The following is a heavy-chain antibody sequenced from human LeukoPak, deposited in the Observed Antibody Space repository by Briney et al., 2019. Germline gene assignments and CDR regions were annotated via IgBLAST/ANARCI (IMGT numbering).Heavy chain of an antibody. CDR1: GYTFTRYY. D-gene: IGHD1-26*01. CDR3: ASYSGSYSSDFDY. J-gene: IGHJ4*02. CDR2: INPNSGGT. Sequence: ASVKVSYKPSGYTFTRYYMHWVRQAPGQGREGMGWINPNSGGTNYAQKFQGRVTMTRDTSISTAYMELSRLRSDDTAMYYCASYSGSYSSDFDYWGQGTLVTVSS. V-gene: IGHV1-2*02.